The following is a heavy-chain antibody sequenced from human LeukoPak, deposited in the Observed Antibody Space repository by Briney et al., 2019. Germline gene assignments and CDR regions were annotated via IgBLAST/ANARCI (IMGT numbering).Heavy chain of an antibody. Sequence: GGSLRLPCAASGFTFSSYGMHWVRQAPGKGLEWVAVIWYDGSNKYYADSVKGRFTISRDNSKNTLYLQMNSLRAEDTAVYYCARDLGGYYYGMDVWGQGATVTVSS. CDR2: IWYDGSNK. V-gene: IGHV3-33*01. J-gene: IGHJ6*02. CDR3: ARDLGGYYYGMDV. CDR1: GFTFSSYG. D-gene: IGHD3-16*01.